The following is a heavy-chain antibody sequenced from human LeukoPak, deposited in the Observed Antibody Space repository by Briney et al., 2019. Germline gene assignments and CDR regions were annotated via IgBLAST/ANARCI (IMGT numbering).Heavy chain of an antibody. CDR1: GFTFSSYS. J-gene: IGHJ6*03. V-gene: IGHV3-21*01. D-gene: IGHD3-9*01. CDR3: ARASPPGALAISRYYYYMDV. Sequence: GGSLRLSCAASGFTFSSYSMNWVRQAPGKGLEWVSSISSSSSYIYYADSVKGRFTISRDNAKNSLYLQMNSLRAEDTAVYYCARASPPGALAISRYYYYMDVWGKGTTVTISS. CDR2: ISSSSSYI.